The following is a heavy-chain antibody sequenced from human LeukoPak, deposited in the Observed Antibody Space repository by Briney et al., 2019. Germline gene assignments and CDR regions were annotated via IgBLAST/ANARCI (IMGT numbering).Heavy chain of an antibody. J-gene: IGHJ4*02. CDR2: INPNSGGS. CDR1: GYTFTDYF. CDR3: ARDSVGATGDY. D-gene: IGHD1-26*01. V-gene: IGHV1-2*02. Sequence: GASVKVSRKTSGYTFTDYFIHWVRQAPGQGLEWMGWINPNSGGSNFAQKFQGRVTVIRDTSISTAYMELSGLESDDTAVYYCARDSVGATGDYWGQGTLVTVSS.